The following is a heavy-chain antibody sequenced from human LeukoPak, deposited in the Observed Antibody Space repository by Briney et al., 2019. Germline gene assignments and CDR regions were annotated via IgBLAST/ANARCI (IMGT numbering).Heavy chain of an antibody. CDR2: INPNSGGT. CDR1: GYTFTGYY. D-gene: IGHD4-11*01. J-gene: IGHJ4*02. V-gene: IGHV1-2*02. CDR3: ARDDYSHYDY. Sequence: GASVTVSCKASGYTFTGYYIHWVRQAPGQGLEWMGWINPNSGGTNYAQKFQGRVTMTRDTSIGTAYMELSRLRSDDTAVYYCARDDYSHYDYWGQGTLVTVSS.